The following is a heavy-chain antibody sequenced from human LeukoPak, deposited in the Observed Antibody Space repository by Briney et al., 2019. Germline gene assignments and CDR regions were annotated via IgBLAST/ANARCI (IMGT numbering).Heavy chain of an antibody. Sequence: KPSETLSLTCTVSGGSISSYYWSWIRQPPGKGLEWLGYIYYSGSTNYNPSLKSRVTISVDTSKNQFSLKLSSVTAADTAVYYCARGVVVVAATEYNWFDPWGQGTLVTVSS. J-gene: IGHJ5*02. D-gene: IGHD2-15*01. CDR1: GGSISSYY. V-gene: IGHV4-59*01. CDR3: ARGVVVVAATEYNWFDP. CDR2: IYYSGST.